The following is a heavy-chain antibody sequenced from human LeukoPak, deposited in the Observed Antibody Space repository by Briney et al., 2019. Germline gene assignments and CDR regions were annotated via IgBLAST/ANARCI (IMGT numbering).Heavy chain of an antibody. D-gene: IGHD3-3*01. V-gene: IGHV3-30-3*01. CDR1: GFTFSSYA. Sequence: QPGRSLRLSCAASGFTFSSYAMHWVRQAPGKGLEWVAVISYDGSNKYYADSVKGRFTISRDNSKNTLYLQMNSLRAEDTAVYYCAKDREFDFWSGYQVPFDYWGQGTLVTVSS. J-gene: IGHJ4*02. CDR3: AKDREFDFWSGYQVPFDY. CDR2: ISYDGSNK.